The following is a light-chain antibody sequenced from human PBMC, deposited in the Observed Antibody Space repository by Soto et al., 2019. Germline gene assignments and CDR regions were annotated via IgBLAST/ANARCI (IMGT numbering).Light chain of an antibody. J-gene: IGLJ2*01. CDR2: GNT. CDR3: LSFDSSLSVV. CDR1: SSNIGAGYD. V-gene: IGLV1-40*01. Sequence: QSVLTQPPSVSGAPGQRVTISCTGSSSNIGAGYDVHWYQQLPGRAPKLLIDGNTNRPSGVPDRFSGSKSGPSASLAITGLQAEDEADYYCLSFDSSLSVVFGGGTKLTVL.